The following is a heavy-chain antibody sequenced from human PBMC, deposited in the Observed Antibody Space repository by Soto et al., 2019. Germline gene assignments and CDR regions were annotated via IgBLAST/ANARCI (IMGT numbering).Heavy chain of an antibody. V-gene: IGHV4-59*01. CDR1: GGSISSYY. Sequence: SETLSLTCTVSGGSISSYYWGWIRQPPGKGLEWIGYIYYSGSTNYNPSLKSRVTISVDTSKNQFSLKLSSVTAADTAVYYCARDRSGWYITNYYYYGMDVWGQGTTVTVS. J-gene: IGHJ6*02. CDR3: ARDRSGWYITNYYYYGMDV. D-gene: IGHD6-19*01. CDR2: IYYSGST.